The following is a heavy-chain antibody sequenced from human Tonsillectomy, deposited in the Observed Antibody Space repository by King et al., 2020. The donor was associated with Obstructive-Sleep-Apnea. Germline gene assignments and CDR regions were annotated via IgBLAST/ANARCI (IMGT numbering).Heavy chain of an antibody. D-gene: IGHD3-22*01. J-gene: IGHJ4*02. CDR2: IYHSGST. CDR3: ASQAAYDSSGYYY. CDR1: GGSINSSNW. Sequence: VQLQESGPGLVKPSGTLSLTCAVSGGSINSSNWWTWVRQPPGKGLEWIGEIYHSGSTNYNPSLKSRVTISVDKSKNPFSLKLSSATAADTAVYYCASQAAYDSSGYYYWGQGTLVTVSS. V-gene: IGHV4-4*02.